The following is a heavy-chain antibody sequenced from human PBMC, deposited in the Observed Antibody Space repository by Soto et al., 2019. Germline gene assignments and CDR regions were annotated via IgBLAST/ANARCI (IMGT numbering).Heavy chain of an antibody. Sequence: GGSLRLSCAASGFTFSSYWMSWVRQAPGKGLEWVANIKQDGSEKYYVDSVKGRLTISRDNAKNSLYLQMNSLRAEDTAVYYCARVPGLRLGELSFIPYYFDYWGQGTLVTVSS. CDR2: IKQDGSEK. J-gene: IGHJ4*02. D-gene: IGHD3-16*02. CDR1: GFTFSSYW. CDR3: ARVPGLRLGELSFIPYYFDY. V-gene: IGHV3-7*03.